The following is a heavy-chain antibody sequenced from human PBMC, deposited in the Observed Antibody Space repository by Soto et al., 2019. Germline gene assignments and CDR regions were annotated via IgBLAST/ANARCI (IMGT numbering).Heavy chain of an antibody. CDR3: ARDGCSGGSCTPLGY. Sequence: CQPSAYTFNRYAMHCVRQAPGQRLEWMGWINAGNGNTKYSQKFQGRVTITRDTSASTAYMELSSLRSEDTAVYYCARDGCSGGSCTPLGYWGQGKLVIVSS. CDR1: AYTFNRYA. V-gene: IGHV1-3*01. D-gene: IGHD2-15*01. J-gene: IGHJ4*02. CDR2: INAGNGNT.